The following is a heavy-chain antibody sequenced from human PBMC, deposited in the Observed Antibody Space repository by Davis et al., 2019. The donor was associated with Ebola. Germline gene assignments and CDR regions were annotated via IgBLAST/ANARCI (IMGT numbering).Heavy chain of an antibody. V-gene: IGHV3-23*03. CDR1: GFAFASYS. CDR3: AIQKGIAVAGTFWFDP. J-gene: IGHJ5*02. CDR2: LWSGGLNT. Sequence: GESLKISCAASGFAFASYSMNWVRQAPGKGLEWVSGLWSGGLNTYYADSVKGRFTVSRDNSRNTLYLQMNSLRVDDTAVYYCAIQKGIAVAGTFWFDPWGQGTLVTVSS. D-gene: IGHD6-19*01.